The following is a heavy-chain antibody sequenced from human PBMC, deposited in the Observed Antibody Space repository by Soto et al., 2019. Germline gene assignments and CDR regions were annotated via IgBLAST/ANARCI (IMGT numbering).Heavy chain of an antibody. D-gene: IGHD3-22*01. CDR2: IYSSGST. V-gene: IGHV4-39*01. J-gene: IGHJ3*01. CDR1: GGSIISSSYY. Sequence: PSETLSLTCTVSGGSIISSSYYWGWIRQPPGEGLEWIGSIYSSGSTYYNPSLKSRVTISVDTSKNQFSLKLSSVTAADTAVHYCATPVSSGYQAFEVWGQGTMVTVSS. CDR3: ATPVSSGYQAFEV.